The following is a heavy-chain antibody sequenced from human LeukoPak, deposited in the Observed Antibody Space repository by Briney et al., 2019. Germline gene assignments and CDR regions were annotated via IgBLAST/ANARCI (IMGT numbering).Heavy chain of an antibody. CDR1: GYTFTSYD. CDR2: MNPNSGNT. D-gene: IGHD3-10*01. J-gene: IGHJ5*02. CDR3: ARGSTNYYGSGSYYPPSNWFDP. V-gene: IGHV1-8*01. Sequence: ASVKVSCKASGYTFTSYDINWVRQATGQGLEWMGWMNPNSGNTGYAQKFQGRVTMTRNTSISTAYMGLSSLRSEDTAVYYCARGSTNYYGSGSYYPPSNWFDPWGQGTLVTVSS.